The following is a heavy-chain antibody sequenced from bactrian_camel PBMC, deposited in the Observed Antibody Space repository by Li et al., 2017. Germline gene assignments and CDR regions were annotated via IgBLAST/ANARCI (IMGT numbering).Heavy chain of an antibody. D-gene: IGHD6*01. V-gene: IGHV3S40*01. CDR2: IRSSGRGT. Sequence: DVQLVESGGGLVQPGGSLRLSCAASGFTFSSMDMSWVRQAPGKGLEWVSSIRSSGRGTLYLDSVRGRFTISRDNAKNTLYLQMNSLKTEDTAVYYCVADGTVVAGPVSPGFGSWGQGTQVTVS. J-gene: IGHJ6*01. CDR3: VADGTVVAGPVSPGFGS. CDR1: GFTFSSMD.